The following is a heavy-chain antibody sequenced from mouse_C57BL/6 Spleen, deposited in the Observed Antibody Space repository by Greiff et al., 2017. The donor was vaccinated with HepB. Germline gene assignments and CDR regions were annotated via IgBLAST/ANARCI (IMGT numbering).Heavy chain of an antibody. D-gene: IGHD2-3*01. V-gene: IGHV3-6*01. J-gene: IGHJ3*01. CDR2: ISYDGSN. CDR3: AREGYSFAY. CDR1: GYSITSGYY. Sequence: EVKLVESGPGLVKPSQSLSLTCSVTGYSITSGYYWNWIRQFPGSKLEWMGYISYDGSNNYNPSLKNRISITRDTSKNQFFLKLNSVTTEDTATYYCAREGYSFAYWGQGTLVTVSA.